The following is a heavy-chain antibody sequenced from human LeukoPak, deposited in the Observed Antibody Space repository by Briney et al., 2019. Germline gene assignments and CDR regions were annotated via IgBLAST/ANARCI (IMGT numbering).Heavy chain of an antibody. D-gene: IGHD3-10*01. CDR1: GFTFSSYA. V-gene: IGHV3-23*01. J-gene: IGHJ4*02. CDR3: AKGTMVRGYDS. Sequence: GGSLRLSCGVSGFTFSSYAMNWVRQAPGKGLEWVSAINGGGGSTYYADSVKGRFTISRDNSKNTLYLQMNSLRAKDTAIYYCAKGTMVRGYDSWGQGTLVTVSS. CDR2: INGGGGST.